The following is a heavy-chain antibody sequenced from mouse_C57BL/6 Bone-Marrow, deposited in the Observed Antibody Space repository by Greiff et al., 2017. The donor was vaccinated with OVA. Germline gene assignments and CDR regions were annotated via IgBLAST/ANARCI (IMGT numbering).Heavy chain of an antibody. V-gene: IGHV1-64*01. Sequence: QVQLQQPGAELVKPGASVKLSCKASGYTFTSYWMHWVKQRPGQGLEWIGMIHPNSGSTNYNEKFKSKATLTVDKSSSTAYMQLSSLTSDDSAVYYCARSYGYWYFDVWGTGTTVTVSS. CDR1: GYTFTSYW. J-gene: IGHJ1*03. CDR3: ARSYGYWYFDV. D-gene: IGHD1-1*02. CDR2: IHPNSGST.